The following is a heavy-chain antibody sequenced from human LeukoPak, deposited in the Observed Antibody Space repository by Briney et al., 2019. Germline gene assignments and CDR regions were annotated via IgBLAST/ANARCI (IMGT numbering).Heavy chain of an antibody. Sequence: GGSLRVSCIASGFTFSLYNMSWIRQAPGKGLEWVSYISSSGSTIYYADSVKGRFTISRDNAKNSLYLQMNSLRAEDTAAYYCARDSGYDHGASNFDYWGQGTLVTVSS. D-gene: IGHD5-12*01. CDR1: GFTFSLYN. J-gene: IGHJ4*02. CDR2: ISSSGSTI. V-gene: IGHV3-11*04. CDR3: ARDSGYDHGASNFDY.